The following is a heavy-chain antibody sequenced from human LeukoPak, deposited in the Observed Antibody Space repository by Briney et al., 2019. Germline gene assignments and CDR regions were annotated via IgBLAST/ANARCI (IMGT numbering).Heavy chain of an antibody. Sequence: PSETLSLTCTVSGGSISSGSYYWSWIRQPAGKGLEWIGRIYTSGSTNYNPSLKSRVTISVDTSKNQFSLKLSSVTAADTAVYYCAKEYGYTYGEFDYWGQGTLVTVSS. D-gene: IGHD5-18*01. J-gene: IGHJ4*02. CDR1: GGSISSGSYY. CDR2: IYTSGST. CDR3: AKEYGYTYGEFDY. V-gene: IGHV4-61*02.